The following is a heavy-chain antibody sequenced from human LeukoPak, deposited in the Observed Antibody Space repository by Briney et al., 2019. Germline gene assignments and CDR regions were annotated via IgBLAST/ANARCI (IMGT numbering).Heavy chain of an antibody. CDR1: GGSISSSSYY. Sequence: SETLSLTCTVSGGSISSSSYYWGWIRQPPGKGLEWIGSIYYSGSTYYNPSLKSRVTISVDTSKNQFSLKLSSVTAADTAVYYCARRLNGWNDLDYWGQGTLVTVSS. CDR2: IYYSGST. V-gene: IGHV4-39*07. J-gene: IGHJ4*02. CDR3: ARRLNGWNDLDY. D-gene: IGHD1-1*01.